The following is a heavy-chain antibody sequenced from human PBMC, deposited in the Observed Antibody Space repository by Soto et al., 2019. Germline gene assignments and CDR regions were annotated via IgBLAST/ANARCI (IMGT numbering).Heavy chain of an antibody. CDR2: ISGSGGST. CDR3: ANAPATYCSSTSCYNYYYYYMDV. CDR1: GFTFSSYA. V-gene: IGHV3-23*01. D-gene: IGHD2-2*02. Sequence: EVQLLESGGGLVQPGGSLRLSCAASGFTFSSYAMSWVRQAPGKGLEWVSAISGSGGSTYYADSVKGRFTISRDNSKNTLYLQMNSLRAEDTAVYYCANAPATYCSSTSCYNYYYYYMDVWGKGTTVTVSS. J-gene: IGHJ6*03.